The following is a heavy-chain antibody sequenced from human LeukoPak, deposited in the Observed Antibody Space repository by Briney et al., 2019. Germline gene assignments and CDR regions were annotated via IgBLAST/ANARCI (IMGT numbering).Heavy chain of an antibody. V-gene: IGHV3-23*01. Sequence: GGSLRLSCAASGLTFSSYAMSWVRQAPGKGLEWVSAISGSGGSTYYADSVKGRFTISRDNSKNTLHLQMNSLRAEDTAVYYCARGSNVVTAIKPLDYWGQGTLVTVSS. CDR2: ISGSGGST. J-gene: IGHJ4*02. D-gene: IGHD2-21*02. CDR3: ARGSNVVTAIKPLDY. CDR1: GLTFSSYA.